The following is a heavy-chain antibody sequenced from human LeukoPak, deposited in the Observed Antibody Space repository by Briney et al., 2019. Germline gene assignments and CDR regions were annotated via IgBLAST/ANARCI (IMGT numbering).Heavy chain of an antibody. Sequence: GGSLRLSCAASGFTFNDYGMSWVRQAPGKGLEWVSGINWNGGSTGYADSVKGRFTISRDSAKNSLYLQMNSLRAEDTALYYCAKSLCGSYVCVEGGFDAFDIWGQGTMVTVSS. CDR2: INWNGGST. D-gene: IGHD1-26*01. J-gene: IGHJ3*02. CDR3: AKSLCGSYVCVEGGFDAFDI. CDR1: GFTFNDYG. V-gene: IGHV3-20*04.